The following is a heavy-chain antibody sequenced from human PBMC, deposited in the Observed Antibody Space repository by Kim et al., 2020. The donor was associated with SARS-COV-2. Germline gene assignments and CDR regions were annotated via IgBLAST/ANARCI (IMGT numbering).Heavy chain of an antibody. CDR3: PSAYKKLRWVGDVFSPNWSDR. CDR2: IYYGGST. D-gene: IGHD3-10*01. CDR1: GGSITSASYS. Sequence: SETLSLTCTVSGGSITSASYSWNWIRQHPGKGLEWIGYIYYGGSTYHNPSLKSRTSLSLDTSKNQFSLRLPSVTAADTAVYYCPSAYKKLRWVGDVFSPNWSDRWGQGTLVTISS. J-gene: IGHJ5*02. V-gene: IGHV4-31*03.